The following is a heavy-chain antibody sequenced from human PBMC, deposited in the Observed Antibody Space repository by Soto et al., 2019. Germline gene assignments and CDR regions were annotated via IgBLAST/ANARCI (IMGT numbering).Heavy chain of an antibody. V-gene: IGHV1-69*01. Sequence: SVKLSCKASGGTFSSYAISWVRQAPVQGLEWMGGIIPIFGTANYAQEFQGRVTITADESTSTAYMELSSLRSEDTAVYYCARGIAARPTLRSYYYYGMDVWGQGTTVTVSS. CDR2: IIPIFGTA. J-gene: IGHJ6*02. D-gene: IGHD6-6*01. CDR1: GGTFSSYA. CDR3: ARGIAARPTLRSYYYYGMDV.